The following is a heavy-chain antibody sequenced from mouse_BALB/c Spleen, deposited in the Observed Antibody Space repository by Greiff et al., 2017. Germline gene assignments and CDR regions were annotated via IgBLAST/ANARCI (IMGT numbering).Heavy chain of an antibody. J-gene: IGHJ4*01. CDR1: GFTFKDTS. V-gene: IGHV14-3*02. Sequence: VQLQQSGAELVKPGASVKLSCTASGFTFKDTSMPWVQQRPEQGLEWIGRIDPANGNTKYDPKFQGKATITADTSSNTAYLQRSRLTSEDTAVYYCARGGRMDYWGQGTSVTVSS. CDR3: ARGGRMDY. CDR2: IDPANGNT.